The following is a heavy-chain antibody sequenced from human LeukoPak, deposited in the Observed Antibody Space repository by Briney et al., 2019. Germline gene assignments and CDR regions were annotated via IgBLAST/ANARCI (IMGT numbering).Heavy chain of an antibody. D-gene: IGHD4-23*01. CDR1: GFTFDDYG. CDR3: ARGPVRNYGGNSGRFDP. CDR2: INWNGGST. J-gene: IGHJ5*02. Sequence: RPGGSLRLSCAASGFTFDDYGMSWVRQAPGKGLEWVSGINWNGGSTGYADSVKGRFAISRDNAKNSLYLQMNSLRAEDTALYHCARGPVRNYGGNSGRFDPWGQGTLVTVSS. V-gene: IGHV3-20*01.